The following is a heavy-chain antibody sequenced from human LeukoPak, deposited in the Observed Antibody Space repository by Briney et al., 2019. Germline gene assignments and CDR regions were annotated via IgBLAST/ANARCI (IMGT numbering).Heavy chain of an antibody. CDR1: GFTFSSYW. Sequence: GRSLRLSCAASGFTFSSYWMHWVRQAPGKGLVWVSRINSDGSSTSYADSVKGRFTISRDNAKNTLYLQMNSLRAEDTAVYYCARASGSYSLDYWGQGTLITVSS. CDR2: INSDGSST. V-gene: IGHV3-74*01. CDR3: ARASGSYSLDY. D-gene: IGHD1-26*01. J-gene: IGHJ4*02.